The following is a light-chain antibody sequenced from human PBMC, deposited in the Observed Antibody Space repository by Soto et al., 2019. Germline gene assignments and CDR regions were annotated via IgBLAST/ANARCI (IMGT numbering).Light chain of an antibody. J-gene: IGKJ1*01. V-gene: IGKV2-30*02. CDR2: EVS. CDR1: QSLIHSDGSTY. CDR3: IQGTHWPWT. Sequence: DVVMTQSPLSLPVTLGQPASISCRSSQSLIHSDGSTYLNWFQQRPGQSPRRLIYEVSDRDSGVPDTFSGSGSGTDFTLKISRVEAEDVGVYYCIQGTHWPWTFGQGTEVEIK.